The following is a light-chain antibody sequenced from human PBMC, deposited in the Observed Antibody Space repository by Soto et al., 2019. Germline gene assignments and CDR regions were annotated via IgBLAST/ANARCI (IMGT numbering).Light chain of an antibody. Sequence: TLSPDSLPVTPGEPAAISCRSSQGLLHSNGYNYLDWYLQKPGQSPQLLIYLGSNRASGVPDRFSGSGSGTDFTLKISRVEDEDVGVYSSVPALQPPTFGGGTKAAIK. J-gene: IGKJ4*01. CDR2: LGS. CDR1: QGLLHSNGYNY. CDR3: VPALQPPT. V-gene: IGKV2-28*01.